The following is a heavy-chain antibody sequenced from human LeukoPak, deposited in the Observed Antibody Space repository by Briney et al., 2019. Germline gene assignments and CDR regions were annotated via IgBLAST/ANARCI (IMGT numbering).Heavy chain of an antibody. V-gene: IGHV1-8*01. J-gene: IGHJ5*02. D-gene: IGHD3-3*01. CDR1: GYTFTSYD. CDR2: MNPNSGNT. Sequence: ASVKVSCKASGYTFTSYDINWVRQATGQGPEWMGWMNPNSGNTGYAQKFQGRVTMTRNTSISTAYMELSSLRSEDTAVYYCARAQTYYDFWSGYYPKPANWFDPWGQGTLVTVSS. CDR3: ARAQTYYDFWSGYYPKPANWFDP.